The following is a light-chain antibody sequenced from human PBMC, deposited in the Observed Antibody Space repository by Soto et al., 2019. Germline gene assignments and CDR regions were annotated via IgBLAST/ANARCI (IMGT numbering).Light chain of an antibody. CDR2: AAS. J-gene: IGKJ3*01. V-gene: IGKV1-8*01. CDR3: LQYFTYPFT. CDR1: QGVSNY. Sequence: AIRMTQSPSSFSASTGDRVTITYRASQGVSNYLAWYQQRPGKAPKLLIYAASTLQTGVPSTFSGSGSGTDFTLTISRLQSDDFATYYCLQYFTYPFTFGPGTKVDI.